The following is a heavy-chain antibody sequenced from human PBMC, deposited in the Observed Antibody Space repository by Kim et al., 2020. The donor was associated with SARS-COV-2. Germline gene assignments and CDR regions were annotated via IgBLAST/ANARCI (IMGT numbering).Heavy chain of an antibody. D-gene: IGHD2-15*01. CDR3: AREKVVLDY. J-gene: IGHJ4*02. Sequence: SNKYYADSVKGRFTISRDNSKNTLYLQMNSLRAEDTAVYYCAREKVVLDYWGQGTLVTVSS. V-gene: IGHV3-33*01. CDR2: SNK.